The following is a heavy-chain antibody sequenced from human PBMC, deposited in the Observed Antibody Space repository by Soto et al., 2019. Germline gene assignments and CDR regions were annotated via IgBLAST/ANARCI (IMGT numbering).Heavy chain of an antibody. Sequence: QVQLVQTGAEVKKPGSSVKVSCKSSGGAFRNYIINWVRQAPGQGLEGMGGIIPMFATPTFAQQFQGRLTIIATDSANTVNMELSSLRSEDTAIYYCARGRVPAAVPDAFDIWGLGTMVTVSS. CDR2: IIPMFATP. CDR1: GGAFRNYI. J-gene: IGHJ3*02. CDR3: ARGRVPAAVPDAFDI. D-gene: IGHD2-2*01. V-gene: IGHV1-69*01.